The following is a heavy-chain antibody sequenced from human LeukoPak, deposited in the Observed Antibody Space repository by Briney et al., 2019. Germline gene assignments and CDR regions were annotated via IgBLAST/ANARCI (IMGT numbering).Heavy chain of an antibody. V-gene: IGHV3-66*01. CDR3: ARALIGYYFDY. Sequence: GGSLRLSCAASGFSVSSNFMGWVRQAPEKGLEWVSVMYGGGKTYYADSVKGRFSISRDNSRNTLYLRLNSLRAEDTAVYYCARALIGYYFDYWGQGTLVTVSS. CDR1: GFSVSSNF. J-gene: IGHJ4*02. CDR2: MYGGGKT. D-gene: IGHD2-8*01.